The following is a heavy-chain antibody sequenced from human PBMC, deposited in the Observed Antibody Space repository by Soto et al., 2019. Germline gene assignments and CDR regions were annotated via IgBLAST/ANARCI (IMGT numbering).Heavy chain of an antibody. D-gene: IGHD6-19*01. V-gene: IGHV3-74*01. J-gene: IGHJ5*02. CDR1: GFTFSSYW. Sequence: GGSLRLSCAASGFTFSSYWMHWVRQVPGKGLVWVSRINNDGSSTTYADSVKGRFTISRDNAKNTLDLQMNSLRAEDTAMYYCARDQSVAGPTTMFDPWGQGTLVTVSS. CDR3: ARDQSVAGPTTMFDP. CDR2: INNDGSST.